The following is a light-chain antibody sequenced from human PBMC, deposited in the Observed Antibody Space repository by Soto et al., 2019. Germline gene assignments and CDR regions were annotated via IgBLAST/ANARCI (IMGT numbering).Light chain of an antibody. V-gene: IGKV1-12*01. Sequence: DIQMTQSPSSVSASVGDRVTITCRASQTVHDWLAWYQQKPGKAPKLLMHFVSRLQTGVPSRFSGSGSGTEFTLTINNLQPEDFATYYCQQVVNFPITFGQGTRLEI. CDR2: FVS. J-gene: IGKJ5*01. CDR3: QQVVNFPIT. CDR1: QTVHDW.